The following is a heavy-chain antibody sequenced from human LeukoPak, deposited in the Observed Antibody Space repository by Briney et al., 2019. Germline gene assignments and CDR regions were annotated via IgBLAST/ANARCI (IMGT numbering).Heavy chain of an antibody. J-gene: IGHJ4*02. CDR3: AREAGDYGDYFDY. D-gene: IGHD4-17*01. CDR2: IANDGRNR. Sequence: GGSLRLSCAPSGFTFSSYGMHWVRQAPGKGLEWVAVIANDGRNRYYVDSVKGRFTISRDNAKNSLYLQMNSLRAEDTAVYYCAREAGDYGDYFDYWGQGMLVTVSS. V-gene: IGHV3-30*03. CDR1: GFTFSSYG.